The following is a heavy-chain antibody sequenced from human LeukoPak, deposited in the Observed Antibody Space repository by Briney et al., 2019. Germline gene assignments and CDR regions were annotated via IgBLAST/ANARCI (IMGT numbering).Heavy chain of an antibody. D-gene: IGHD3-10*01. J-gene: IGHJ4*02. V-gene: IGHV3-21*01. CDR3: ARDAHYGSGSSKFDY. Sequence: GGSLRLSCVVSGFTLSGHSINWVRQAPGKGLEWVSSISSSSSYIYYADSVKGRFTISRDNAKNSLYLQMNSLRAEDTAVYYCARDAHYGSGSSKFDYWGQGTLVTVSS. CDR1: GFTLSGHS. CDR2: ISSSSSYI.